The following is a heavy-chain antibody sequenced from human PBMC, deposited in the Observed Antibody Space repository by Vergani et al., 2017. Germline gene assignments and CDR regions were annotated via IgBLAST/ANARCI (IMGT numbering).Heavy chain of an antibody. D-gene: IGHD6-13*01. CDR1: GYTFTSYG. CDR3: ARIAAAVKVDY. J-gene: IGHJ4*02. Sequence: QVQLVQSGAEVKKPGASVKVSCKASGYTFTSYGISWVRQAPGQGLEWMGGIIPIFGTANYAQKFQGRVTMTRDTSISTAYMELSRLRSDDTAVYYCARIAAAVKVDYWGQGTLVTVSS. V-gene: IGHV1-18*04. CDR2: IIPIFGTA.